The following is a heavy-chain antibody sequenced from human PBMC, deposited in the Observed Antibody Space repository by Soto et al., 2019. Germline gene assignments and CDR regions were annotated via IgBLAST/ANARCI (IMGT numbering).Heavy chain of an antibody. D-gene: IGHD2-15*01. CDR1: GFTFSSYA. CDR2: ISGSGGST. V-gene: IGHV3-23*01. J-gene: IGHJ4*02. Sequence: GGSLRLSCAASGFTFSSYAMSWVRQAPGKGLEWVSAISGSGGSTYYADSVKGRFTISRDNSKNTLYLQMNSLRAEDTAVYYCAKEVLTSVVVVVAGDYWGQGTLVTVSS. CDR3: AKEVLTSVVVVVAGDY.